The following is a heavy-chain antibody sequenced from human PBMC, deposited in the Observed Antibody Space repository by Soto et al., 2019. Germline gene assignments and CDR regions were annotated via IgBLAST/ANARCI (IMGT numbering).Heavy chain of an antibody. CDR3: AKARCTTSNCYVPDY. CDR1: GFSFSTYT. D-gene: IGHD2-8*01. J-gene: IGHJ4*02. Sequence: GGSLRLSCAASGFSFSTYTMSWVRRAPGKGLEWVSAISGSGGSPSYADSVQGRFTISRDNPKKTLYLQMNSLRAEDTAVYYCAKARCTTSNCYVPDYWGQGTLVTISS. CDR2: ISGSGGSP. V-gene: IGHV3-23*01.